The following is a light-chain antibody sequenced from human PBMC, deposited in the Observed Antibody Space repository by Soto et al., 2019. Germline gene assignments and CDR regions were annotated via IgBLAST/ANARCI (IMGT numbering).Light chain of an antibody. CDR3: SSYAGSNIPYV. V-gene: IGLV2-8*01. CDR1: SSDVGGYNY. CDR2: DVS. Sequence: QSVLTQPPSASGSPGQSVTISCTGTSSDVGGYNYVSWYQQHPGKALKLMIYDVSKRPSGVPDRFSGSKSGNTASLTVSGLQAEDEADYYCSSYAGSNIPYVFGTGTKLTVL. J-gene: IGLJ1*01.